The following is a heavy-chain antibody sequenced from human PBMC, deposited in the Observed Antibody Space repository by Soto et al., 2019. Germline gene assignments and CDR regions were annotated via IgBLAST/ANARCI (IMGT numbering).Heavy chain of an antibody. CDR3: ARDGTYNWV. Sequence: ELQLVASGGGLVKPGGSLRLSCEASGFTVSNNYVRWVRQAPGKGLEWVSLIFSNGDTRNADSVKGRFTISRDSSSNTLYLQMNSLRVEDTAVYYCARDGTYNWVGGQGIHVTVSS. D-gene: IGHD1-1*01. J-gene: IGHJ4*02. CDR1: GFTVSNNY. V-gene: IGHV3-66*01. CDR2: IFSNGDT.